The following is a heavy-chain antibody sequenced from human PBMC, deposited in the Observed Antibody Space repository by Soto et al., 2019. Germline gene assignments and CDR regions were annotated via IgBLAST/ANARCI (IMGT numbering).Heavy chain of an antibody. CDR1: GGSISSSSYY. D-gene: IGHD2-8*01. J-gene: IGHJ5*02. CDR2: FYYIGST. CDR3: ARLGMVYDILPNYYWSAP. Sequence: QLQLQESGPGLVKPSETLSLTCTVSGGSISSSSYYWGWIRQPPGKGPEWIGSFYYIGSTYYNPSLKSRVTISVDTYKNQFSLKLSSVTASDTAVYYCARLGMVYDILPNYYWSAPWGQGALVIVS. V-gene: IGHV4-39*01.